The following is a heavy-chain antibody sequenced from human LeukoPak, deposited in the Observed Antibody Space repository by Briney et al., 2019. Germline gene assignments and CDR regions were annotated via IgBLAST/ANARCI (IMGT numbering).Heavy chain of an antibody. V-gene: IGHV3-23*01. J-gene: IGHJ4*02. CDR2: ISGSGGST. D-gene: IGHD2-2*02. Sequence: PGGSLRLSCVASGFTFSNHWMSWVRRAPGKGLEWVSAISGSGGSTYYADSVKGRFTISRDNSKNTLYLQMSSLRAEDTAVYYCSRQEAIFDYWGQGTLVTVSS. CDR1: GFTFSNHW. CDR3: SRQEAIFDY.